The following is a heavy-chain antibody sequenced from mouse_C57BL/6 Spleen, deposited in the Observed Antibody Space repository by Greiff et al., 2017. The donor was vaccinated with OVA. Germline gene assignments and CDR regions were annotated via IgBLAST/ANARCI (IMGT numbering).Heavy chain of an antibody. J-gene: IGHJ3*01. CDR1: GYTFTDYE. V-gene: IGHV1-15*01. Sequence: QVQLKQSGAELVRPGASVTLSCKASGYTFTDYEMHWVKQTPVHGLEWIGAIDPETGGTAYNQKFKGKAILTADKSSSTAYMELRSLTSEDSAVYYCTRRDYSNLDWFAYWGQGTLVTVSA. CDR2: IDPETGGT. D-gene: IGHD2-5*01. CDR3: TRRDYSNLDWFAY.